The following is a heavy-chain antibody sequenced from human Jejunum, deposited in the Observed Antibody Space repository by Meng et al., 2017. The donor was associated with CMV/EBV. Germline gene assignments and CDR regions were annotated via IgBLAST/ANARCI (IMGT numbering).Heavy chain of an antibody. CDR2: IKEDGTEK. D-gene: IGHD6-13*01. CDR3: ARQAGTY. V-gene: IGHV3-7*01. CDR1: GLTFSNYW. Sequence: SCAGSGLTFSNYWMSWVRQAPGKGLECVANIKEDGTEKYYVDSVKGRFTIPRDNAKNSLYLQMNSLRAEDTAVYYCARQAGTYWGQGTLVTVSS. J-gene: IGHJ4*02.